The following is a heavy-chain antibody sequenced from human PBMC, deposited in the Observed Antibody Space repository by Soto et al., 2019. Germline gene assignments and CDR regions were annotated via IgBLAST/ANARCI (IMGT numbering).Heavy chain of an antibody. V-gene: IGHV1-69*06. D-gene: IGHD3-3*01. CDR2: INPIYATT. CDR3: ARGFPLWFDP. J-gene: IGHJ5*02. CDR1: GGTFSSDA. Sequence: GDSVKVSCRASGGTFSSDAIGWVRQSPGQGLEWMGGINPIYATTKYAQKFQGRVTITGDTSASTAYMELSSLRSEDTAVYYCARGFPLWFDPWGQGTLVTVSS.